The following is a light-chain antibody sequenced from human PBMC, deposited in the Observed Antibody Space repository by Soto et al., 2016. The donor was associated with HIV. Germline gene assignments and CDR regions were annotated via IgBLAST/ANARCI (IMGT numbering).Light chain of an antibody. CDR2: KAS. V-gene: IGKV1-5*03. CDR3: QQYNSYPYT. Sequence: DIQMTQSPSTLSASVGDRVTITCRASQRISSWLAWYQQKPGKAPKLLIYKASTLESGVPSRFSGSGSGTEFTLTIGSLQPDDFAIYYCQQYNSYPYTFGQGTKLE. CDR1: QRISSW. J-gene: IGKJ2*01.